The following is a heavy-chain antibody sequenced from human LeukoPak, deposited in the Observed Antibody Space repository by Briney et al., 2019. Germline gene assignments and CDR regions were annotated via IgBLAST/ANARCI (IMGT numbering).Heavy chain of an antibody. CDR1: GFTFSNAW. Sequence: GGSLRLSCAASGFTFSNAWMSWVRQAPGKGLEWVGRIKSKTDGGTTDYAAPVKGRFTISRDDSKNTLYLQMNSLKTEDTAVYYCTTLRRQTGLTGYYRGTYYFDYWGQGTLVTVSS. J-gene: IGHJ4*02. D-gene: IGHD3-9*01. V-gene: IGHV3-15*01. CDR2: IKSKTDGGTT. CDR3: TTLRRQTGLTGYYRGTYYFDY.